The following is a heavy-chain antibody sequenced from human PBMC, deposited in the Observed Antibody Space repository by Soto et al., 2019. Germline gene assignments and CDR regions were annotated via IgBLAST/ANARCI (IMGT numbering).Heavy chain of an antibody. CDR2: LSNTGRRT. D-gene: IGHD1-26*01. Sequence: EVQVLESGGGWVQPGGSLRLSCVVSVFPFGANAMSWVRQAPGKGLEWVSGLSNTGRRTSYADSVKGRFNISRDNSENTVYLQMNSLRVEDTAVYYCATEMGATQGPFDNWGQGTLVTVSS. CDR3: ATEMGATQGPFDN. J-gene: IGHJ4*02. CDR1: VFPFGANA. V-gene: IGHV3-23*01.